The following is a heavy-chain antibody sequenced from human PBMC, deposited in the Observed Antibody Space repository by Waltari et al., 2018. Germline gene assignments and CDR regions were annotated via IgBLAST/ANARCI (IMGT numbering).Heavy chain of an antibody. V-gene: IGHV1-8*03. CDR2: MNPNSGNT. D-gene: IGHD2-21*01. CDR3: ARGAYCGGDCWDDAFDI. J-gene: IGHJ3*02. CDR1: GYTFTSYD. Sequence: QVQLVQSGAEVKKPGASVKVSCKASGYTFTSYDINWVRQALGQGLEWMGWMNPNSGNTGYAQKFQGRVTITRNTSISTAYMELSSLRSEVTAVYYCARGAYCGGDCWDDAFDIWGQGTMVTVSS.